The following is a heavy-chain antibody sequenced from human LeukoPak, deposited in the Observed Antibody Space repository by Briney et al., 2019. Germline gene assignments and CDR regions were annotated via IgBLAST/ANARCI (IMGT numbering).Heavy chain of an antibody. CDR2: ISSSSGYI. CDR1: GFTFSSYS. D-gene: IGHD2-21*02. J-gene: IGHJ4*02. V-gene: IGHV3-21*01. Sequence: KAGGSLRLSCAASGFTFSSYSMNWVRQAPGKGLEWVSSISSSSGYIYYADSVKGRFTISRDNAKNSQYLQMNSLRAEDTAVYYCASELAYCGDDCYSSFDYWGQGTLVTVSS. CDR3: ASELAYCGDDCYSSFDY.